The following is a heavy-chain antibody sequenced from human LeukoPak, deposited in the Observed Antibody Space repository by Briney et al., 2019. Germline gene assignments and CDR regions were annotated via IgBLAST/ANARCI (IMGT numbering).Heavy chain of an antibody. CDR2: INHSGST. J-gene: IGHJ5*02. CDR1: GGSFSGYY. D-gene: IGHD6-19*01. Sequence: SETLSLTCAVYGGSFSGYYWSGIRQPPGKGLEWIGEINHSGSTNYNPSLKSRVTISVDTSKNQFSLKLSSVTAADTAVYYCARGQGAGTGSRWFDPWGQGTLVTVSS. CDR3: ARGQGAGTGSRWFDP. V-gene: IGHV4-34*01.